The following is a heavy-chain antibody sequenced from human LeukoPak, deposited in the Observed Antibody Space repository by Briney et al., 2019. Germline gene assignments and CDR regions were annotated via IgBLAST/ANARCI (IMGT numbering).Heavy chain of an antibody. CDR3: ARANDEGFDY. CDR1: GFTFSIYW. Sequence: GGPLRLSCAASGFTFSIYWMSWVRQAPGKGLEWVANIKQDGSEKYYVDSVKGRFTISRDNAKNSLYLQMNSLRAEDTAVYYCARANDEGFDYWGQGTLVTVSS. D-gene: IGHD1-1*01. CDR2: IKQDGSEK. J-gene: IGHJ4*02. V-gene: IGHV3-7*03.